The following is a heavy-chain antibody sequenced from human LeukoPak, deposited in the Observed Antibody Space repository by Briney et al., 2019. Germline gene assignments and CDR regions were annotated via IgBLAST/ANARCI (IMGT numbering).Heavy chain of an antibody. V-gene: IGHV4-4*07. D-gene: IGHD3-10*01. CDR3: ANGGGRLFDY. Sequence: PSETLSLTCTVSGGSISSYYWSCIRQPAGKGLEWIGRIYTSGSTNYNPSLKSRVTMSVDTSTNQFSRKLSSVTAADTAVYYCANGGGRLFDYWGQGTLVTVSS. J-gene: IGHJ4*02. CDR2: IYTSGST. CDR1: GGSISSYY.